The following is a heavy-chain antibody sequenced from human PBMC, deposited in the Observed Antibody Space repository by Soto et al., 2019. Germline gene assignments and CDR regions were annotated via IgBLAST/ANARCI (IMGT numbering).Heavy chain of an antibody. D-gene: IGHD2-2*01. CDR2: ISAYNGNT. CDR1: GYTFTSYG. J-gene: IGHJ6*02. V-gene: IGHV1-18*01. CDR3: ARDQMIVLVPAAMHDYYYYYGMDV. Sequence: QVQLVQSGAEVKKPGASVKVSCKASGYTFTSYGISWVRQAPGQGLEWMGWISAYNGNTNYAQKLQGRVTMTTDTSTSTAYMELRSLRSDDTAVYYCARDQMIVLVPAAMHDYYYYYGMDVWGQGTTVTVSS.